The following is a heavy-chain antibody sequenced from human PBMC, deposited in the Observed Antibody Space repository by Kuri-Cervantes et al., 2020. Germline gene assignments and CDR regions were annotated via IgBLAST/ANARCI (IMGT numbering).Heavy chain of an antibody. CDR1: GYTFTDFY. CDR3: AGPAAGRDYYYYMDV. CDR2: INSNSGST. D-gene: IGHD6-13*01. V-gene: IGHV1-2*02. Sequence: ASVKVSCKASGYTFTDFYIHWVRQAPGQGLEWMGWINSNSGSTNYAQSFQGRVTMTRDTSISTAYMELSRLRSDDTAVYYCAGPAAGRDYYYYMDVWGKGTTVTVSS. J-gene: IGHJ6*03.